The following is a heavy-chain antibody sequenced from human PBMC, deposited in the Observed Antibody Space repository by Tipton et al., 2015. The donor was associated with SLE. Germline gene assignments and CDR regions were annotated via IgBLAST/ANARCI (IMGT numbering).Heavy chain of an antibody. D-gene: IGHD3-22*01. V-gene: IGHV3-23*01. CDR1: GFTFSNYP. Sequence: GSLRLSCTASGFTFSNYPMSWVRQAPGKGLEWVSAISGSGYSTYYADSVKGRLTISRDNSKNTLFLQMNSLRAEDTAVYYCAKVASSGYFPFDYWGQRTLVTVSS. J-gene: IGHJ4*02. CDR2: ISGSGYST. CDR3: AKVASSGYFPFDY.